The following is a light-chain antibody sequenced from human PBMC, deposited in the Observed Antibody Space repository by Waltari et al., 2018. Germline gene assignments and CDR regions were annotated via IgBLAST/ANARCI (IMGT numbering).Light chain of an antibody. CDR3: CSFAGSLWV. V-gene: IGLV2-11*01. CDR2: DVS. CDR1: SSDAGRYNY. J-gene: IGLJ3*02. Sequence: QSALTQPRSVSGSPGQSVTISCTGTSSDAGRYNYVSWYQHHPGKGPKLIIYDVSQRPSGVPDRFSGSKSGNTASLTISGLQAEDEADYHCCSFAGSLWVFGGGTKVTVL.